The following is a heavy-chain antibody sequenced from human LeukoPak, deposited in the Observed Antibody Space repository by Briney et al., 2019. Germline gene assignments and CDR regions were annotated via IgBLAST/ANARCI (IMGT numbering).Heavy chain of an antibody. CDR3: ARLDYYGSGSNGY. D-gene: IGHD3-10*01. J-gene: IGHJ4*02. Sequence: GGSLRLSCAASGFTFSSYWMHWVRQAPGKGLGWVSRINTDGSSTSYADSVKGRFTISRDNAKNTLYLQMNSLRAEDTAVYYCARLDYYGSGSNGYWGQGTLVTASS. CDR2: INTDGSST. V-gene: IGHV3-74*01. CDR1: GFTFSSYW.